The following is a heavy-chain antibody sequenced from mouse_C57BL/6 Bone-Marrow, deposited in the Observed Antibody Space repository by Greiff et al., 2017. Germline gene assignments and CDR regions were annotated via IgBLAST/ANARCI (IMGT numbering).Heavy chain of an antibody. D-gene: IGHD3-2*02. CDR2: INPSSGYT. Sequence: QVQLQQSGAELARPGASVKMSCKASGYTFTSYTMHWVKQRPGQGLEWIGYINPSSGYTKSNQKFKDKATLTADKSSSTAYMQLSSLTSEDSAVYYCARGETAQATFDYWGQGTTLTVSS. J-gene: IGHJ2*01. CDR3: ARGETAQATFDY. CDR1: GYTFTSYT. V-gene: IGHV1-4*01.